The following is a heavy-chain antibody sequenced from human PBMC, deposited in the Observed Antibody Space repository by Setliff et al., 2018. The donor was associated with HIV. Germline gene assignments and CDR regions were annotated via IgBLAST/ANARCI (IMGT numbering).Heavy chain of an antibody. CDR3: ARRGGNGDYPLYFDY. D-gene: IGHD4-17*01. V-gene: IGHV1-69*13. J-gene: IGHJ4*02. Sequence: GASVKVSCKASGGTFRSYAMSWVRQAPGQGLEWMGGLIPIFGTPNYAQKFLGRVTITADEATSTAYMELSSLRSDDTAVYYCARRGGNGDYPLYFDYWGQGTLVTVSS. CDR2: LIPIFGTP. CDR1: GGTFRSYA.